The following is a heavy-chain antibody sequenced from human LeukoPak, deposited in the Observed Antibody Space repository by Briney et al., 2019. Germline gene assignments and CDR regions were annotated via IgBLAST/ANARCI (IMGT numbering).Heavy chain of an antibody. CDR2: ISSSGSTI. V-gene: IGHV3-48*04. D-gene: IGHD3-10*01. Sequence: PGGSLRLSCAASGFTFSSYSMNWVRQAPGKGLEWVSYISSSGSTIYYADSVKGRFTISRDNAKNSLYLQMNSLRAEDTAVYYCASYTGGPRGGVVHWGQGTLVTVSS. J-gene: IGHJ5*02. CDR1: GFTFSSYS. CDR3: ASYTGGPRGGVVH.